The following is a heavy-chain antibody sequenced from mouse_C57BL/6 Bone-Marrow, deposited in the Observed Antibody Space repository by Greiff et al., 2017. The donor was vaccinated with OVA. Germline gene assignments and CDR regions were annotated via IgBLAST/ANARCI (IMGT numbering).Heavy chain of an antibody. J-gene: IGHJ1*03. V-gene: IGHV5-17*01. CDR3: ARGRLSPLWYFDV. CDR2: ISSGSSTI. CDR1: VFTFSDYG. D-gene: IGHD2-2*01. Sequence: EVQRVESGGGLVKPGGSLKLSCAASVFTFSDYGMHWVRQAPEKGLEWVAYISSGSSTIYYADTVKGRFTISRDNAKNTLFLQMTSLRSEDTAMYYCARGRLSPLWYFDVWGTGTTVTVSS.